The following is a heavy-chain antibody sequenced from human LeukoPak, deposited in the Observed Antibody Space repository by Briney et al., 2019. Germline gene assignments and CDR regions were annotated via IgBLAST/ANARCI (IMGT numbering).Heavy chain of an antibody. Sequence: ASVKVSCKASGYTFTSYDINWVRQATGQGLEWMGWMNPNGGNTGYAQKFQGRVTITRNTSISTVYMELSSLRSEDTAVYYCARRVPAALDYYYMDVWGKGTTVTVSS. V-gene: IGHV1-8*03. CDR2: MNPNGGNT. D-gene: IGHD2-2*01. CDR3: ARRVPAALDYYYMDV. J-gene: IGHJ6*03. CDR1: GYTFTSYD.